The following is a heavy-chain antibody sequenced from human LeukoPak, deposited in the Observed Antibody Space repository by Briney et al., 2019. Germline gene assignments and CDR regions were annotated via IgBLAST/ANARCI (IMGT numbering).Heavy chain of an antibody. D-gene: IGHD2-21*02. CDR1: RFTFSSYA. V-gene: IGHV3-23*01. J-gene: IGHJ6*03. Sequence: GGSLRLSCAASRFTFSSYAMSWLRPAPGKGREWVSAISGSGGGTYYADSVKGRFTISRDNSKNTLFLQMDSLRGEDTAVYYCAKDLNTAHNYYYLDVWGKGTTVTVSS. CDR3: AKDLNTAHNYYYLDV. CDR2: ISGSGGGT.